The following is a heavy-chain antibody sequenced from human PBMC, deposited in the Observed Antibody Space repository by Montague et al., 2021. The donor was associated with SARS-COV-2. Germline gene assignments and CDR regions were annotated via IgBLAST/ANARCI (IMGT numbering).Heavy chain of an antibody. Sequence: SRRLSCAASGFTFSSYSMSWVRQAPGKGLEWVSVIYSGGSRTYYADSVKGRFTISRDNSKNTLYLQMNSLRAEDTAVYYCAKGARIFVWEPTQYNWFDPRGQGTLVTVSS. J-gene: IGHJ5*02. CDR1: GFTFSSYS. V-gene: IGHV3-23*03. CDR3: AKGARIFVWEPTQYNWFDP. D-gene: IGHD1-26*01. CDR2: IYSGGSRT.